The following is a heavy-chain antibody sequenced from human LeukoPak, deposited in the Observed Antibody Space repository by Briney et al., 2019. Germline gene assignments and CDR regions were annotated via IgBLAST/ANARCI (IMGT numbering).Heavy chain of an antibody. D-gene: IGHD3-10*01. CDR1: GDSITTHY. CDR2: NFHTGNP. Sequence: PSETLSLTCTVSGDSITTHYWSWIRQPPGKGLQWIGYNFHTGNPNYNPSLKNRVTVSVDTSKRQFSMKLNSVTTADTAVYYCAREALGYGSGSYYYYYYMDVWGKGTTVTISS. J-gene: IGHJ6*03. V-gene: IGHV4-59*11. CDR3: AREALGYGSGSYYYYYYMDV.